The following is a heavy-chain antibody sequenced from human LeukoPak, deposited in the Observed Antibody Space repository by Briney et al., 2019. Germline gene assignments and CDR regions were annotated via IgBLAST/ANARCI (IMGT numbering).Heavy chain of an antibody. D-gene: IGHD6-19*01. J-gene: IGHJ4*02. Sequence: GGSLRLSCEAPGFMFGGYGMHWVRQAPGKGLEWAAFIRDDGRNQYYADSVRGRFIISRDNSKKKLYLQMNSLRPEDTAMYYCATPLEVGGRMGIWGQGILVTVSS. CDR1: GFMFGGYG. CDR3: ATPLEVGGRMGI. V-gene: IGHV3-30*02. CDR2: IRDDGRNQ.